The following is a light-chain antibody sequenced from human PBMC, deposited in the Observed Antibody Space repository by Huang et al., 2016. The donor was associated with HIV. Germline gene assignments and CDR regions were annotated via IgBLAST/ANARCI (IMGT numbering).Light chain of an antibody. CDR3: QQSFSAPHT. J-gene: IGKJ1*01. V-gene: IGKV1-39*01. Sequence: DIQMTQSPSSLSASVGDRLTITCRASQSISSYLNWYQQKPGKAPKILIYTASSLQSGVPSRFSGSGSGTDFTLTVSSLQHEDLAIYYCQQSFSAPHTFGQGTKVEIK. CDR1: QSISSY. CDR2: TAS.